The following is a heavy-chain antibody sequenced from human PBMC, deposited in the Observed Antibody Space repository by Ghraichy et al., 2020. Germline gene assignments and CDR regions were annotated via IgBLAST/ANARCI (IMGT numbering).Heavy chain of an antibody. J-gene: IGHJ5*02. CDR1: GGSISYYY. Sequence: SETLSLTCTVSGGSISYYYWNWIRQPAGKGLEWIGRIFTTGTTDYNPSLKSRVTMSIDTSKNQFSLNLNSVTAADTAVYFCARDSPSSWFRESWGQVTPVTVSS. D-gene: IGHD6-13*01. CDR2: IFTTGTT. CDR3: ARDSPSSWFRES. V-gene: IGHV4-4*07.